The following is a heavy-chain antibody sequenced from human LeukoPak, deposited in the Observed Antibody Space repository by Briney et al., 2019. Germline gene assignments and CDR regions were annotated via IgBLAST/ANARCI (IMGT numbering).Heavy chain of an antibody. CDR3: ARAKGPPPLYYFDY. Sequence: ASVKVSCKASGYTFTKHGITWVRQAPGQGLEWMGWISTYNGKTIYAQNLQGRVTMTTDTSTSTAYMDLRSLRSDDTAVYYCARAKGPPPLYYFDYWGQGTLVTVSS. V-gene: IGHV1-18*01. J-gene: IGHJ4*02. CDR1: GYTFTKHG. CDR2: ISTYNGKT.